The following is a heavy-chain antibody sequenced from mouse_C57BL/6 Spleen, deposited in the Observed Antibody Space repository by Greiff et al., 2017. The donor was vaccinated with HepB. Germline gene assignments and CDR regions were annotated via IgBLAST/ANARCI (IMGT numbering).Heavy chain of an antibody. V-gene: IGHV6-6*01. J-gene: IGHJ3*01. Sequence: EVHLVESGGGLVQPGGSMKLSCAASGFTFSDAWMDWVRQSPEKGLEWVAEIRNKANNHATYYAESVKGRFTISRDDSKSSVYLQMNSLRAEDTGIYYCTRRGDPTGFAYWGQGTLVTVSA. CDR1: GFTFSDAW. CDR2: IRNKANNHAT. CDR3: TRRGDPTGFAY. D-gene: IGHD2-10*01.